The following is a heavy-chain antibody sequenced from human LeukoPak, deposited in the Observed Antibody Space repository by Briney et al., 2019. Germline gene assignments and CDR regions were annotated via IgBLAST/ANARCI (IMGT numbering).Heavy chain of an antibody. D-gene: IGHD2-8*02. CDR3: ARDREPGTSASRFDY. J-gene: IGHJ4*02. V-gene: IGHV3-53*01. CDR2: VYSGDNT. Sequence: PGGSLRLSCAASGFTDSDNYMSWVRQAPGKGLEWVSVVYSGDNTYYADSVKGRFTISRDNSKNTLYLQMNSLRAEDTAVYYCARDREPGTSASRFDYWGQGTLVTVSS. CDR1: GFTDSDNY.